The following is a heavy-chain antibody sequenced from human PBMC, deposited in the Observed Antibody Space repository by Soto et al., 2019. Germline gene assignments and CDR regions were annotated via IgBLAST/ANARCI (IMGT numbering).Heavy chain of an antibody. Sequence: SETLSLTCAVYGGSFSGYYWSWIRQPPGKGLEWIGEINHSGSTNYNPSLKSRVTISVDTSKNQFSLNLNSVTAADTAVYYCAREDYNGGELDVWGKGTTVIGSS. CDR1: GGSFSGYY. J-gene: IGHJ6*04. D-gene: IGHD4-4*01. V-gene: IGHV4-34*01. CDR3: AREDYNGGELDV. CDR2: INHSGST.